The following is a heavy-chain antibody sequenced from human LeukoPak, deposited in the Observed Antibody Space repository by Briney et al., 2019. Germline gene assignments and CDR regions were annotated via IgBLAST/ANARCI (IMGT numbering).Heavy chain of an antibody. Sequence: GGSLRLSCAASGFTFSTYSMNWVRQAPGKGLEWVSSISSSSSYIYYADSVKGRFTISRDNAKNSLYLQMNSLRAEDTAVYYCARDLSPLPPYYYDSSGRAGFDYWGQGTLVTVSS. J-gene: IGHJ4*02. V-gene: IGHV3-21*01. D-gene: IGHD3-22*01. CDR2: ISSSSSYI. CDR3: ARDLSPLPPYYYDSSGRAGFDY. CDR1: GFTFSTYS.